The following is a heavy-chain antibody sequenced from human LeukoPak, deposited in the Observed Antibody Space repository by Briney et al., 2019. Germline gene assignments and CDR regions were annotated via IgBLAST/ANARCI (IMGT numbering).Heavy chain of an antibody. D-gene: IGHD3-16*01. CDR2: INAYYGNT. J-gene: IGHJ4*02. V-gene: IGHV1-18*04. CDR3: ARVGIKFGGASDPAY. Sequence: ASVKVSCKASGYTFTRYGISWVRQAPGQGLAWMGWINAYYGNTKYAQKLQGSITMTPDTTTSTYYMELRILRSDETVVYCSARVGIKFGGASDPAYWGQGTLVTVSS. CDR1: GYTFTRYG.